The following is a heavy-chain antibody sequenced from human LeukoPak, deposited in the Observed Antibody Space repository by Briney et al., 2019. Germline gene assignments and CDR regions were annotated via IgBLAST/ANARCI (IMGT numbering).Heavy chain of an antibody. J-gene: IGHJ4*02. CDR2: ISGSGGST. D-gene: IGHD3-22*01. V-gene: IGHV3-23*01. CDR1: GFTFSSYA. CDR3: AKETPHYYDSSATGIH. Sequence: GGSLRLSCAASGFTFSSYAMSWVRQAPGKGLEWVSAISGSGGSTYYADSVKGRFTISRDNSKNTLYLQMNSLRAEDTAVYYCAKETPHYYDSSATGIHWGQGTLVTVSS.